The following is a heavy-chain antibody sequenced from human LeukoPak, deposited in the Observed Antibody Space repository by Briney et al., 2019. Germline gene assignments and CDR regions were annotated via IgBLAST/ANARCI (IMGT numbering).Heavy chain of an antibody. CDR1: VFTFSSYS. V-gene: IGHV3-48*04. CDR2: VSSSRGTI. Sequence: GGSLRLSCAASVFTFSSYSMNWVRQAPGKGLEWVSYVSSSRGTIYYADSVKGRFTISRDNAKNSLYLQMNSLRAEDTAVYYCASSTWGYWGQGTLVTVSS. CDR3: ASSTWGY. D-gene: IGHD6-13*01. J-gene: IGHJ4*02.